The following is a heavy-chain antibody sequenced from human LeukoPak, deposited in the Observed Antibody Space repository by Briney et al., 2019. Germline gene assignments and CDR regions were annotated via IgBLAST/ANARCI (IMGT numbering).Heavy chain of an antibody. D-gene: IGHD5-24*01. CDR1: GFTFSNAW. V-gene: IGHV3-15*07. J-gene: IGHJ4*02. CDR2: IRRITDGGTT. CDR3: TTDGDGYKHPSYYFDY. Sequence: GGSLRLSCAASGFTFSNAWMNWVRQAPGKGLEWVGRIRRITDGGTTDYAAPVKDRFTISRDDSKNTLYLQMNSLKTEDTAVYYCTTDGDGYKHPSYYFDYWGQGTLVTVSS.